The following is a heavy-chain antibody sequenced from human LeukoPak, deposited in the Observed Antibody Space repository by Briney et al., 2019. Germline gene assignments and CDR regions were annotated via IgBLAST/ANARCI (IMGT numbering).Heavy chain of an antibody. V-gene: IGHV4-59*01. J-gene: IGHJ4*02. D-gene: IGHD4-23*01. CDR3: ARGWGNTGSFDY. CDR1: GGSISSYY. CDR2: IYYSGST. Sequence: SETLSLTCTVSGGSISSYYWSWIRQPPGKGLEWIGYIYYSGSTNYNPSLKSRVTISVDTSKNQFSLKLSSVTAADTAVYYCARGWGNTGSFDYWGQGTLVTVSS.